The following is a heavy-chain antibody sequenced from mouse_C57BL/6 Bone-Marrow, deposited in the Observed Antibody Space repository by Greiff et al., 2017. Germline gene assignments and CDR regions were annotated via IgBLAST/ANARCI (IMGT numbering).Heavy chain of an antibody. CDR3: ARLTTAYAMDY. J-gene: IGHJ4*01. CDR2: ISSGGSYT. CDR1: GFTFSSYG. Sequence: EVMLVESGGDLVKPGGSLKLSCAASGFTFSSYGMSWVRQTPDKRLEWVATISSGGSYTYYPDSVKGRFTISKDNAKNTLYLQMSSLKSEDTAMYYCARLTTAYAMDYWGQGTSVTVSS. D-gene: IGHD1-2*01. V-gene: IGHV5-6*02.